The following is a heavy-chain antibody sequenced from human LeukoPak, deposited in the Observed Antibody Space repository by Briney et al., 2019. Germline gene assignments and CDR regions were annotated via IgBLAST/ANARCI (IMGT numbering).Heavy chain of an antibody. CDR2: IYSGGST. CDR1: GFTVSSNY. CDR3: AQSWPTRANDAFDI. D-gene: IGHD6-13*01. Sequence: GGSLRLSCAASGFTVSSNYMSWVRQAPGKGLEWVSVIYSGGSTYYADSVKGRFTISRDNSKNTLYLQMNSLRAEDTAVYYCAQSWPTRANDAFDIWGQGTMVTVSS. J-gene: IGHJ3*02. V-gene: IGHV3-66*01.